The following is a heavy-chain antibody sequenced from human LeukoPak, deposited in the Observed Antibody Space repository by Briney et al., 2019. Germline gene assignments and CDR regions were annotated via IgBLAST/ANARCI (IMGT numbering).Heavy chain of an antibody. D-gene: IGHD6-13*01. V-gene: IGHV1-2*02. CDR3: ARAAAGNWFDP. CDR2: ISPNSGGA. CDR1: GYTFTGYY. J-gene: IGHJ5*02. Sequence: ASVKVSCKASGYTFTGYYMHWVRQAPGQGIEWMGWISPNSGGANYAQKFQGRVTMTRDTSISTAYMELSRLISDDTAVYYCARAAAGNWFDPWGQGTLVTVSS.